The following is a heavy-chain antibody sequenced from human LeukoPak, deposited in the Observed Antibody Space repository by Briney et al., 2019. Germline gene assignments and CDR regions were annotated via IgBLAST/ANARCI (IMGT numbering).Heavy chain of an antibody. V-gene: IGHV3-73*01. J-gene: IGHJ6*02. Sequence: PGGSLRLSCAASGFTFSGSAMHWVRQASGKGLEWVGRIRSKANSYATAYAASVKGRFTISRDDSKNTAYLQMNSLKTEDTAVYYCTRLMSIAARPGPPPAEKYYYYGMDVWGQGTTVTVSS. CDR2: IRSKANSYAT. D-gene: IGHD6-6*01. CDR3: TRLMSIAARPGPPPAEKYYYYGMDV. CDR1: GFTFSGSA.